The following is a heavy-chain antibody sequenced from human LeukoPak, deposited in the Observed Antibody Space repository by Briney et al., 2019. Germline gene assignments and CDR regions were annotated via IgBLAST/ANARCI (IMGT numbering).Heavy chain of an antibody. CDR1: GFTFSSYA. CDR3: AKGHGGSWSFIDY. Sequence: GGSLRLSCAASGFTFSSYAMHWVRQAPGKGLEWVAVISYDGSNKYYADSVKGRFTISRDNSKNTLYLQMNSLRAEDTAVYYCAKGHGGSWSFIDYWGQGTLVTVSS. V-gene: IGHV3-30*04. J-gene: IGHJ4*02. CDR2: ISYDGSNK. D-gene: IGHD6-13*01.